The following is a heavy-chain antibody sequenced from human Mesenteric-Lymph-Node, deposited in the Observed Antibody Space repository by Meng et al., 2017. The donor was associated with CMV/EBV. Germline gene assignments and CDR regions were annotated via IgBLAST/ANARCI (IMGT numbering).Heavy chain of an antibody. CDR3: ARGGSGYSYGLGY. J-gene: IGHJ4*02. D-gene: IGHD5-18*01. CDR2: INSDGSGT. CDR1: GFTFSSYW. Sequence: GGSLRLSCAASGFTFSSYWMHWVRQAPGKGLVWVSRINSDGSGTSYADSVKGRFTISRDNAKNTLYLQMNSLRAEDTAVYYCARGGSGYSYGLGYWGQGTLVTVSS. V-gene: IGHV3-74*01.